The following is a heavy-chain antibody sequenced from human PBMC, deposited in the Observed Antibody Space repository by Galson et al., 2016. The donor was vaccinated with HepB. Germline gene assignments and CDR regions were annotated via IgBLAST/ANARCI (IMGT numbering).Heavy chain of an antibody. J-gene: IGHJ4*01. CDR2: LSDSGRNT. Sequence: SLRLSCAASGFIFSDYAMNWVRQAPGKGLEWVSSLSDSGRNTYYADSVKGRFTISRDNSNSTLYLEMKSLRTEDTALYYCAKDHDLGGQIVIVPASIVYWRHGTLVTVAP. CDR1: GFIFSDYA. D-gene: IGHD2/OR15-2a*01. V-gene: IGHV3-23*01. CDR3: AKDHDLGGQIVIVPASIVY.